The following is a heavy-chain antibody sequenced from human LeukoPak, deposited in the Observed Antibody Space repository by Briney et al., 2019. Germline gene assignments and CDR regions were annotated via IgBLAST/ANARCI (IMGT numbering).Heavy chain of an antibody. J-gene: IGHJ5*02. CDR1: GGSLSGYY. Sequence: SETLSLTCAVYGGSLSGYYWSWIRQPPGKGLEWIGEINHSGSTNYNPSLKSRVTISVDTSKNQFSLKLSSVTAADTAVYYCAMVVPAAGNWFDPWGQGTLVTVSS. CDR2: INHSGST. V-gene: IGHV4-34*01. D-gene: IGHD2-2*01. CDR3: AMVVPAAGNWFDP.